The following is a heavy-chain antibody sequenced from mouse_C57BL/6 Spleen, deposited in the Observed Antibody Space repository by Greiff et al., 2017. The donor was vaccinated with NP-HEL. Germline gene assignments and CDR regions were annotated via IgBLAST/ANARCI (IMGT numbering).Heavy chain of an antibody. Sequence: EVKLQESGPGLVKPSQSLSLTCSVTGYSITSGYYWNWIRQFPGNKLEWMGYISYDGSNNYNPSLTNRISITRDTSKNQFFLKLNSVTTEDTATYYCARVEDPWYFDVWGTGTTVTVSS. CDR3: ARVEDPWYFDV. J-gene: IGHJ1*03. CDR1: GYSITSGYY. CDR2: ISYDGSN. V-gene: IGHV3-6*01.